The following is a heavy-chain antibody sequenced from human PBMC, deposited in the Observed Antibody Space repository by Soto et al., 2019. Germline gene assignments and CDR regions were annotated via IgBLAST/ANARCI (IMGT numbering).Heavy chain of an antibody. V-gene: IGHV1-2*04. CDR3: ARSARYYDSSGYYYDYYFDY. J-gene: IGHJ4*02. CDR2: INPNSGGT. CDR1: GYTLTGYY. D-gene: IGHD3-22*01. Sequence: GASVKVSCKASGYTLTGYYMHWVRQAPGQGLEWMGWINPNSGGTNYAQKFQGWVTMTRDTSISTAYMELSRLRSDDTAVYYCARSARYYDSSGYYYDYYFDYWGQGTLVTVSS.